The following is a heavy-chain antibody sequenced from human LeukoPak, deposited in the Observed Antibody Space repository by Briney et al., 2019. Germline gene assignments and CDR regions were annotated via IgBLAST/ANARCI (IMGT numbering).Heavy chain of an antibody. CDR1: GFTFSSYS. V-gene: IGHV3-48*01. Sequence: PGGSLRLSCAASGFTFSSYSMNWVRQAPGKGLEWVSYISGSSSIIYYADSVKGRFTIPRDDAKNSLYLQMNSLRAEDTAVYYCARGTPYWGQGTLVTVSS. D-gene: IGHD2-15*01. J-gene: IGHJ4*02. CDR2: ISGSSSII. CDR3: ARGTPY.